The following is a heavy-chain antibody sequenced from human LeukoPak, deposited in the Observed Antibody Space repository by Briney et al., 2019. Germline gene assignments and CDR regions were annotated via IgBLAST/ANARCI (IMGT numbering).Heavy chain of an antibody. Sequence: ASVKVSCKASGGTFSSYAISWVRQAPGQGLEWMGRIIPILGIANYAQKFQGRVTITADKSTSTAYMELSSLRSEDTAVYYCARGPPPSIHCSGGSCYFDYWGQGTLVTVSP. D-gene: IGHD2-15*01. CDR2: IIPILGIA. CDR1: GGTFSSYA. J-gene: IGHJ4*02. CDR3: ARGPPPSIHCSGGSCYFDY. V-gene: IGHV1-69*04.